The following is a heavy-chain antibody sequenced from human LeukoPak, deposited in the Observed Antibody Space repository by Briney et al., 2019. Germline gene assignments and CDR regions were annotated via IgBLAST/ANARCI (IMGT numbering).Heavy chain of an antibody. CDR3: ARGRVAAAIHEYYYFDY. CDR2: INPNSGGT. V-gene: IGHV1-2*02. Sequence: ASVKVSCKASGYTFTGYYMHWVRQAPGRGLEWMGWINPNSGGTNYAQKFQGRVTMTRDTSISTAHMELSRLRSDDTAVYYCARGRVAAAIHEYYYFDYWGQGTLVTVSS. D-gene: IGHD2-15*01. J-gene: IGHJ4*02. CDR1: GYTFTGYY.